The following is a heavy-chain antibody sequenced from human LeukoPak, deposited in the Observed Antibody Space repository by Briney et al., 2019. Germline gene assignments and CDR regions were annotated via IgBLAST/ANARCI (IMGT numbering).Heavy chain of an antibody. J-gene: IGHJ6*03. V-gene: IGHV5-51*01. D-gene: IGHD3-3*01. CDR2: IYPGDSDT. CDR1: GYSFTSYW. CDR3: ARHGPERFWSGYYLSVKDYYMDV. Sequence: GESLKISCKGSGYSFTSYWIGWVRQMPGKGLEWMGIIYPGDSDTRYSPSFQGQVTISADKSISTAYLQWSSLKASDTAMYYCARHGPERFWSGYYLSVKDYYMDVWGKGTTVTVSS.